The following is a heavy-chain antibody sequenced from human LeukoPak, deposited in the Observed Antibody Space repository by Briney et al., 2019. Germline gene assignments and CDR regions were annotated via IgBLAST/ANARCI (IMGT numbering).Heavy chain of an antibody. D-gene: IGHD2-21*02. J-gene: IGHJ4*02. CDR2: IYTSGST. CDR3: ARVVVVTAIIDY. CDR1: GGSISSSSYY. V-gene: IGHV4-61*02. Sequence: SETLSLTCTVSGGSISSSSYYWGWIRQPAGKGLEWIGRIYTSGSTNYNPSLKSRVTISVDTSKNQFSLKLSSVTAAGTAVYYCARVVVVTAIIDYWGQGTLVTVSS.